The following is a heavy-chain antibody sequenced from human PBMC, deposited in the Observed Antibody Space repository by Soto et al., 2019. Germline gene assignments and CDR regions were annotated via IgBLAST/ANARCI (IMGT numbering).Heavy chain of an antibody. CDR1: GFTFSSYE. CDR3: ARDAVEAVAGRQDTLY. V-gene: IGHV3-48*03. D-gene: IGHD6-19*01. J-gene: IGHJ4*02. Sequence: EVQLVESGGGLVQPGGSLRLSCAASGFTFSSYEMNWVRQAPGKGLEWVSYISSSGSTIYYADSVKGRFTISRDNAKNSLYLQMNSLRAEDTAVYYCARDAVEAVAGRQDTLYWGQGTLVTVSS. CDR2: ISSSGSTI.